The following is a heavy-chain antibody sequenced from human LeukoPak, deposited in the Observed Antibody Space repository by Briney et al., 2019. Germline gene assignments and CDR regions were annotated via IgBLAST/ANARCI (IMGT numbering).Heavy chain of an antibody. D-gene: IGHD5-12*01. CDR2: IYPGDSDT. CDR1: GYSFTSYW. CDR3: ARQMGGYDPYYYYGMDV. Sequence: GESLKISCKGSGYSFTSYWIGWVRQVPGKGLEWMGIIYPGDSDTRYSPSFQGQVTISADKSISTAYLQWSSLKASDTAMYYCARQMGGYDPYYYYGMDVWGKGTTVTVSS. V-gene: IGHV5-51*01. J-gene: IGHJ6*04.